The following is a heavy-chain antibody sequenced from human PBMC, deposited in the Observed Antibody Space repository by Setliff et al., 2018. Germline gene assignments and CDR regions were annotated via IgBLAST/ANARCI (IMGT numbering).Heavy chain of an antibody. J-gene: IGHJ4*02. CDR3: ARSENCYSTHCSPYDY. D-gene: IGHD3-10*01. V-gene: IGHV3-21*01. CDR2: MDKSSTFI. CDR1: GFSFSSYT. Sequence: PGGSLRLSCTASGFSFSSYTMNWIRQAPGQGLEWVSSMDKSSTFIYYADSVKGRFTISRDNARNSLFLQMDNLRAEDSAVYYCARSENCYSTHCSPYDYWGQGTRVTVSS.